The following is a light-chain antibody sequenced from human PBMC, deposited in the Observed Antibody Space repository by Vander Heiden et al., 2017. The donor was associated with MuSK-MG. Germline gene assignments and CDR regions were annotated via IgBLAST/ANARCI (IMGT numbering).Light chain of an antibody. CDR1: QSILYSSNNKNY. CDR2: WAS. V-gene: IGKV4-1*01. Sequence: DFVMTQSPDSLAVSLGERATINCRSSQSILYSSNNKNYLAWYQQKPGQPPKLLISWASSRESGVPDRFSGSGSGTDFTLTISSLQAEDVAVYYCQQDDSTLFTFGGGTKVEIK. CDR3: QQDDSTLFT. J-gene: IGKJ4*01.